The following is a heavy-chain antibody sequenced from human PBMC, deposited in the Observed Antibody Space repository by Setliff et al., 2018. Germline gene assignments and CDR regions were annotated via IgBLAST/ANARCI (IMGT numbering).Heavy chain of an antibody. Sequence: GGSRRLSCAASGFTFTNYAMSWVRQAPGKGLEWVSAISGSGGSTYYADSVKGRFTISRDNSKNTLYLQMNSLRAEDTAVYYCAKAYSITMIVVVYTAFDIWGQGTMVTVSS. J-gene: IGHJ3*02. D-gene: IGHD3-22*01. V-gene: IGHV3-23*01. CDR2: ISGSGGST. CDR1: GFTFTNYA. CDR3: AKAYSITMIVVVYTAFDI.